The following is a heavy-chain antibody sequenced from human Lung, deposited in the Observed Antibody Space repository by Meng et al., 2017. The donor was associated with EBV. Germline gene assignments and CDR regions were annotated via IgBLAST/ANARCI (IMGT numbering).Heavy chain of an antibody. CDR3: ARSPYSGSALPFFDY. J-gene: IGHJ4*02. CDR1: GGSISSGGYF. V-gene: IGHV4-30-4*08. Sequence: QWQMQQQAPGLVKPPQTLVLTFCVAGGSISSGGYFCSWIRQHPGKGLESIGYIYYDGRTNYNPSLKSRVTISGDTSNKQFSLKLTSVTAADTAVYYCARSPYSGSALPFFDYWGQGSLVTVSS. CDR2: IYYDGRT. D-gene: IGHD1-26*01.